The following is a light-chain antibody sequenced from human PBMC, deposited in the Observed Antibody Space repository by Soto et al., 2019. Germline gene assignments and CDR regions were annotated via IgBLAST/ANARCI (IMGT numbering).Light chain of an antibody. V-gene: IGKV3-20*01. CDR3: QQYGSSLVT. CDR1: QSVSSSY. Sequence: EIVLPQSPGTLSLSPGERATLTCRASQSVSSSYLAWYQQKPGQAPRLLIYGASSRATGIPDRLSGSGSGTDFTLTISRLEPEDFAVYYCQQYGSSLVTFGQGTRLEIK. J-gene: IGKJ5*01. CDR2: GAS.